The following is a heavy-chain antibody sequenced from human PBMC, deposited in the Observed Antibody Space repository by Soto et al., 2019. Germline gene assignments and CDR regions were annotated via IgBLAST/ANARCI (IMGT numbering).Heavy chain of an antibody. D-gene: IGHD3-9*01. CDR1: CDSISTYY. CDR3: ARVRRAILTGPDRWYCDL. Sequence: QVQLQESGPGLVKPSETLSLTCTVSCDSISTYYWSWIRQPPWEGPEWLGYISYSGRTKYNPSLKRRVTILVDTSRNQFSLKLSSVTAADTAVYYCARVRRAILTGPDRWYCDLWGRGTLVTVSS. J-gene: IGHJ2*01. V-gene: IGHV4-59*01. CDR2: ISYSGRT.